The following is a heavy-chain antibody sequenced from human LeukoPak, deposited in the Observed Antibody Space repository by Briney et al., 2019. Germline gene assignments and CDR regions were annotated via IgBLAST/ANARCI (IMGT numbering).Heavy chain of an antibody. CDR3: ARVNFKSGLLWFGYDPDFDY. D-gene: IGHD3-10*01. CDR2: ISSYNGNT. CDR1: GYTFTSYG. J-gene: IGHJ4*02. V-gene: IGHV1-18*01. Sequence: GASVKVSCKASGYTFTSYGISWVRQAPGQGLEWMGWISSYNGNTNYAQKLQGRVTMTTDTSTSTAYMELSRLRSDDTAVYYCARVNFKSGLLWFGYDPDFDYWGQGTLVTVSS.